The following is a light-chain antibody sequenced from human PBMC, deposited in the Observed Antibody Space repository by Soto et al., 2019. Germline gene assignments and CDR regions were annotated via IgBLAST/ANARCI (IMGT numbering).Light chain of an antibody. CDR2: DAS. J-gene: IGKJ1*01. Sequence: EIVMTQSPATLSMSPGERATLSCRASQSVSSKLAWYQQKPGQAPRLLIYDASTRATGIPARFSGSGSGTEFTLTISSRQSEDFAVYYCQQYKNWPPVTLGQGTKVEIK. CDR3: QQYKNWPPVT. V-gene: IGKV3-15*01. CDR1: QSVSSK.